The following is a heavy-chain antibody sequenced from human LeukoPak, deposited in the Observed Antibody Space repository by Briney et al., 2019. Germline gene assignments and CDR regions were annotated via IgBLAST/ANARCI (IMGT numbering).Heavy chain of an antibody. CDR2: IYPSDSDT. Sequence: GESLNISCKTSGYIFTSYWIGWVRQMPGKGLEWLGIIYPSDSDTRYSPSFQGQVTISADKSISTAYLQWSSLKASDTAMYYCGRCGAGFDHWGQGTLVTVSS. V-gene: IGHV5-51*01. CDR1: GYIFTSYW. D-gene: IGHD6-19*01. CDR3: GRCGAGFDH. J-gene: IGHJ4*02.